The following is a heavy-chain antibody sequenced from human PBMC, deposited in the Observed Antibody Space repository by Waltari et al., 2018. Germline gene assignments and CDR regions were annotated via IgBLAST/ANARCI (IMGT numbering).Heavy chain of an antibody. J-gene: IGHJ5*02. CDR1: VFASRNYA. CDR2: IKDTGEST. V-gene: IGHV3-23*04. Sequence: EVQLVESGGGCLQPGGSLRLYWAASVFASRNYAMLWARQAPGRGLEWVSGIKDTGESTTYADSVKGRFTISRDNSKNTLYLQVNSLRAEDTAVYYGAKDRRIVGVPGGGFDPWGQGTLVTVSS. D-gene: IGHD1-26*01. CDR3: AKDRRIVGVPGGGFDP.